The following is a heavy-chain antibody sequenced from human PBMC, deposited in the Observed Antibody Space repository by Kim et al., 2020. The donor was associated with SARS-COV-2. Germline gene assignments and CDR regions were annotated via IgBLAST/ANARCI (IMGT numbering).Heavy chain of an antibody. CDR1: GYSFTSYW. V-gene: IGHV5-10-1*01. D-gene: IGHD2-2*01. CDR3: AGQLHLYYYYGMDV. Sequence: GESLKISCKGSGYSFTSYWISWVRQMPGKGLEWMGRIDPSDSYTNYSPSFQGHVTISADKSISTAYLQWSSLKASDTAMYYCAGQLHLYYYYGMDVWGQGTTVTVSS. CDR2: IDPSDSYT. J-gene: IGHJ6*02.